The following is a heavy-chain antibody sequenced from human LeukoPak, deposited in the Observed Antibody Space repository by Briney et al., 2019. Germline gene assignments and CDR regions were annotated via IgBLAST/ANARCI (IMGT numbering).Heavy chain of an antibody. CDR1: GFTFSNYA. J-gene: IGHJ4*02. CDR2: ISGSGDNT. D-gene: IGHD4-17*01. Sequence: PGGSLRLSCAASGFTFSNYAMSWVRQAPGKGLEWVSVISGSGDNTYYADSVKGRLTISRDNSKNTLYLQMNSLRGEDTAVYYCAKHKENYGDSRLDDYWGQGTLVTVSS. CDR3: AKHKENYGDSRLDDY. V-gene: IGHV3-23*01.